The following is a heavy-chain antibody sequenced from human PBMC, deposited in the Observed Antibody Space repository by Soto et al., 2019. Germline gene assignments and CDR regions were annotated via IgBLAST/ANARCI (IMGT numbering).Heavy chain of an antibody. CDR3: AHTHYRGVIPNPFDY. V-gene: IGHV2-5*02. J-gene: IGHJ4*02. CDR2: IYWADDK. CDR1: GISPSTTGVG. D-gene: IGHD3-10*01. Sequence: SCPTLVNPTQTLTLTCTVSGISPSTTGVGVAWIRQPPGKALEWLAVIYWADDKEYSPSLKNRLTITKDTSKNQVVLMMTNMDRVDTATYYCAHTHYRGVIPNPFDYWGQGTPVTVSS.